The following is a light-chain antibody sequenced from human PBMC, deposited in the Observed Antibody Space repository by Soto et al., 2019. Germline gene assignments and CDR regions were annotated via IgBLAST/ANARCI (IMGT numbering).Light chain of an antibody. CDR3: QQSYSTPRT. V-gene: IGKV1-39*01. CDR2: AAS. CDR1: QPVTNY. J-gene: IGKJ1*01. Sequence: DIQMTQSPSSLSASVGDRVTITCRASQPVTNYLSWYQQKPGKAPKLFIYAASRLQSGVSSRFSGSGSGTDFTLTISSLQPEDFATYYCQQSYSTPRTFGQGTKVDIK.